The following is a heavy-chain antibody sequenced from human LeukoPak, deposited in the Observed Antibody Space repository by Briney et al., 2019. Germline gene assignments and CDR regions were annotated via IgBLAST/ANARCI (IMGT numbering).Heavy chain of an antibody. J-gene: IGHJ4*02. D-gene: IGHD1-7*01. CDR3: AKGTYNWNYYYFDY. CDR2: ISYDGSNK. CDR1: GFTFSSYA. V-gene: IGHV3-30-3*01. Sequence: PGGSLRLSCAASGFTFSSYAMHWVRQAPGKGLEWVAVISYDGSNKYYADSVKGRFTISRDNSKNTLYLQMNSLRVEDTAVYYCAKGTYNWNYYYFDYWGQGTLVTVSS.